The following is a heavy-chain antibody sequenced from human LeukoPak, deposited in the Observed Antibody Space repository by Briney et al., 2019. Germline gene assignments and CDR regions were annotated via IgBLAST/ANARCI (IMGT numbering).Heavy chain of an antibody. D-gene: IGHD3-10*01. V-gene: IGHV1-3*01. J-gene: IGHJ6*04. CDR2: INAGNGNT. CDR3: AREYYYGSGSPYYYYYGTDV. Sequence: ASVKVSCKASGYTFTSYAMHWVRQAPGQRLEWMGWINAGNGNTKYSQKFQGRVTITRDTSASTAYMELSSLRSEDTAVYYCAREYYYGSGSPYYYYYGTDVWGKGTTVTVSS. CDR1: GYTFTSYA.